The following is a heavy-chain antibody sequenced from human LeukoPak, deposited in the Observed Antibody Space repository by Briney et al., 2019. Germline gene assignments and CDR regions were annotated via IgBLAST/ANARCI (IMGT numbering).Heavy chain of an antibody. CDR1: GFTFRSYG. V-gene: IGHV3-30*03. J-gene: IGHJ4*02. CDR3: ARGKREVLNTRVFDY. Sequence: PGGSLRLSCAASGFTFRSYGMHWVRQAPGKGLEWVAAISYDGTNKYYADSVKGRFTISRDNSKNTLDLQMNSLRAEDTAVYYCARGKREVLNTRVFDYWGQGTQVTVSS. CDR2: ISYDGTNK. D-gene: IGHD1-26*01.